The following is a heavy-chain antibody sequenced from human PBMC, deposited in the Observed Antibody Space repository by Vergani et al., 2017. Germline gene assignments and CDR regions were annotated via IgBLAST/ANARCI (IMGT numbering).Heavy chain of an antibody. Sequence: EVQLVESGGVVVQPGGSLRLSCAASGFTFDDYTMHWVRPAPGKGLEWVSLISWDGGSTYYADSVKGRFTISRDNSKNSLYLQMNSLRTEDTALYYCAKDSAELTGYYYYYMDVWGKGTTVTVSS. J-gene: IGHJ6*03. D-gene: IGHD7-27*01. V-gene: IGHV3-43*01. CDR1: GFTFDDYT. CDR2: ISWDGGST. CDR3: AKDSAELTGYYYYYMDV.